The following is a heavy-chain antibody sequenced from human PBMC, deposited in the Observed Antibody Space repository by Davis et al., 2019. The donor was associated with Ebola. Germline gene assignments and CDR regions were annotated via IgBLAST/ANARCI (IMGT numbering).Heavy chain of an antibody. CDR1: GFTFSSYS. CDR3: ARSYLSYSGYGWAY. CDR2: ISTSTTYI. V-gene: IGHV3-21*04. Sequence: GGSLRLSCAASGFTFSSYSMNWVRQAPGKGLEWVSSISTSTTYISYADSVKGRFTISRDNARNSLYLQMSSLRAEDTAVYYCARSYLSYSGYGWAYWGQGTLVTVSS. J-gene: IGHJ4*02. D-gene: IGHD5-12*01.